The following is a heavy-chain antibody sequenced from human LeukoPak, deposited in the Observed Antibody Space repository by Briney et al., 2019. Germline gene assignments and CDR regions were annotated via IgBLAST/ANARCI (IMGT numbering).Heavy chain of an antibody. J-gene: IGHJ3*02. D-gene: IGHD2-15*01. V-gene: IGHV4-4*07. CDR2: IYTRGST. CDR1: GGSINNYY. CDR3: ARGRYCSADICSGGDAFGI. Sequence: SETLSLTCTVSGGSINNYYWSWIRQPAGKGLEWIGRIYTRGSTNYNPSLKSRVTMSVDTSRNQFSLKLSSVTAADTAVYYCARGRYCSADICSGGDAFGIWGQGTMVSVSS.